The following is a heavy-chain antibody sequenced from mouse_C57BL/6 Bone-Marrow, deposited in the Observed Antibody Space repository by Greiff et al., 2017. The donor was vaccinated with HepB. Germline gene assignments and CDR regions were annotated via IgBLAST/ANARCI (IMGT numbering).Heavy chain of an antibody. CDR1: GFTFSSYA. J-gene: IGHJ2*01. Sequence: EVQLQQSGEGLVKPGGSLKLSCAASGFTFSSYAMSWVRQTPEKRLEWVAYISSGGDYIYYADTVKGRFTISRDNARNTLYLQMSSLKSEDTAMYYCTRGGITFDYWGQGTTLTVSS. V-gene: IGHV5-9-1*02. CDR2: ISSGGDYI. D-gene: IGHD1-1*01. CDR3: TRGGITFDY.